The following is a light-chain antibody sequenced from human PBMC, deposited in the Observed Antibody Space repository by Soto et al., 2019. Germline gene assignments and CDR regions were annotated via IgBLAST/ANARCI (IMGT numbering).Light chain of an antibody. CDR3: SSYTSSSTWL. J-gene: IGLJ3*02. CDR1: SSDIGGYNY. CDR2: EVT. Sequence: QSALTQPASVSGSPGQPITISCTGTSSDIGGYNYVSWYQQHPGKAPKLIIYEVTGRPSGVSNRFSGSKSGNTASLTISGLQAEDEADYYCSSYTSSSTWLFGGGTKLTVL. V-gene: IGLV2-14*01.